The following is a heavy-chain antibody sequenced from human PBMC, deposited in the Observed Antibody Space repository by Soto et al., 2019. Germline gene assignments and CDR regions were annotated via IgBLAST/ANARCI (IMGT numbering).Heavy chain of an antibody. CDR1: GDSVSSNSAT. CDR3: ARERGFLSEAFDI. CDR2: TYYRSQWHN. Sequence: SQTLSLTCAISGDSVSSNSATWNWIRQSPSRGLEWLGRTYYRSQWHNDYAESVKSRITINPDTSKSQFSLQLNSVTPEDTAVYYCARERGFLSEAFDIWGRGTMVTVSS. V-gene: IGHV6-1*01. D-gene: IGHD3-10*01. J-gene: IGHJ3*02.